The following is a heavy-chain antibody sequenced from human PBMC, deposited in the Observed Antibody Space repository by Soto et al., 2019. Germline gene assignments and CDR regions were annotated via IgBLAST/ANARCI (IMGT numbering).Heavy chain of an antibody. J-gene: IGHJ5*02. V-gene: IGHV4-31*03. Sequence: PSETLSLTCTVSGGSISSGGYYWSWIRQHPGKGLEWIGYIYYSGSTYYNPSLKSRVTISVDTSKNQFSLKLSSVTAADTAVYYCATSRGAQFYDFELRNWFDPWGQGTLVTVSS. CDR3: ATSRGAQFYDFELRNWFDP. CDR2: IYYSGST. D-gene: IGHD3-3*01. CDR1: GGSISSGGYY.